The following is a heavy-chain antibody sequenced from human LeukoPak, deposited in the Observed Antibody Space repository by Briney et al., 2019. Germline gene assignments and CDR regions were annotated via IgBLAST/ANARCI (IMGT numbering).Heavy chain of an antibody. Sequence: GGSLRLSCAASGFTSSSYAMSWVRQAPGKGLEWVSSISSSSSYIYYADSVKGRFTISRDNAKNSLYLQMNSLRAEDTAVYYCARDRGVDSRQVDYWGQGTLVTVSS. CDR2: ISSSSSYI. CDR3: ARDRGVDSRQVDY. CDR1: GFTSSSYA. D-gene: IGHD2-21*02. J-gene: IGHJ4*02. V-gene: IGHV3-21*01.